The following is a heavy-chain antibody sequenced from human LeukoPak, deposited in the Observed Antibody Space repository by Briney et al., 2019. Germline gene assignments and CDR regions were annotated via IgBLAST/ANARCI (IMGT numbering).Heavy chain of an antibody. V-gene: IGHV4-39*01. Sequence: SETLSLTCTVSGGSVSSTEFSWGWLRRPPGKGLQWVGNLYYSGSTSYHPSLNSRFTMSVNTSKNQFSLKMTSVTAADTAVYYCARLSKGRYFDYIFDYWGQGSLVTVSS. D-gene: IGHD3-9*01. CDR2: LYYSGST. CDR3: ARLSKGRYFDYIFDY. J-gene: IGHJ4*02. CDR1: GGSVSSTEFS.